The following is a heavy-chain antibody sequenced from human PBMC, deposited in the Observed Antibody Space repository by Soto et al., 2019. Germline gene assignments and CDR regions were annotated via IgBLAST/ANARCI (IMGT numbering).Heavy chain of an antibody. J-gene: IGHJ4*02. Sequence: ASVKVSCKASGDTFTKYDMNWVRQAPGQGLEWMGWMNPNNGNTGYAQKFRGRVTMTSDTSISTAYMELSSLTSDDTAVYYCASRKERSAPNYFYSWGQGTLVTVSA. V-gene: IGHV1-8*01. CDR3: ASRKERSAPNYFYS. CDR1: GDTFTKYD. D-gene: IGHD6-25*01. CDR2: MNPNNGNT.